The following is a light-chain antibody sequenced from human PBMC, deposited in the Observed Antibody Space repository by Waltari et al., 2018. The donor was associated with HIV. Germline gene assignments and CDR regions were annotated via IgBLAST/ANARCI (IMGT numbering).Light chain of an antibody. CDR1: SRDVGGYKF. Sequence: QSALTQPRSVSGSPGQSVTIPCTGSSRDVGGYKFVSWYQQHPGKAPKVIIHDVSERPSGVPDRFSGSKSGNTASLTISGLQAEDDADYYCCSYAGSYTMVFGGGTKLTVL. CDR3: CSYAGSYTMV. J-gene: IGLJ2*01. CDR2: DVS. V-gene: IGLV2-11*01.